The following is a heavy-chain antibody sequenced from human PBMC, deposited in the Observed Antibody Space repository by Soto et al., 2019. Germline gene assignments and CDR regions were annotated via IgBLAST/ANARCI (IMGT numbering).Heavy chain of an antibody. CDR2: MDPNSGST. CDR1: RYTFTTYD. D-gene: IGHD3-3*01. Sequence: ASVKVSCKASRYTFTTYDINWVRQAPGQGLEWLGWMDPNSGSTGYAQNFQGRITMTRNISRNTAHMELSSLQSEDTAVYYCARERKFDFWRKGLDVWGQGTTVTVCS. V-gene: IGHV1-8*01. CDR3: ARERKFDFWRKGLDV. J-gene: IGHJ6*02.